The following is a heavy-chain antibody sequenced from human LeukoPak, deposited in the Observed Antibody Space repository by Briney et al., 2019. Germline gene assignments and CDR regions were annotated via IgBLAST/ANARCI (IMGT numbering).Heavy chain of an antibody. CDR3: ARDLSRVIVVVRRSLGY. Sequence: ASVKVSCKASGFTFTAYHMHWVRQAPGQGLEWMGWINPNSGGTNYAQKFQGRVTMTRDTSISTAYMELSRLRSDDTAVYYCARDLSRVIVVVRRSLGYWGQGTLVTVSS. CDR2: INPNSGGT. J-gene: IGHJ4*02. D-gene: IGHD3-22*01. V-gene: IGHV1-2*02. CDR1: GFTFTAYH.